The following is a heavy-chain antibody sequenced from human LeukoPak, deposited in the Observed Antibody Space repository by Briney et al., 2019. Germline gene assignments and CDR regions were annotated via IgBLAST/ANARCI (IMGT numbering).Heavy chain of an antibody. CDR1: GYTFTGYY. J-gene: IGHJ4*02. CDR2: INPNSGGT. CDR3: ARGELFCGGDCYGF. V-gene: IGHV1-2*02. Sequence: GASVKVSCKASGYTFTGYYMHWVRQAPGQGLEWMGWINPNSGGTNYAQKFQGRVTMSRDTSISTAYMELSRLRSDDTAVYYCARGELFCGGDCYGFWGQGTLVTVSS. D-gene: IGHD2-21*01.